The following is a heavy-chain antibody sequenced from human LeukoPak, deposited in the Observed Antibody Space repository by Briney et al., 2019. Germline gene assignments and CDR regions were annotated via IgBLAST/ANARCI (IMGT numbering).Heavy chain of an antibody. Sequence: SVKVSCKASGGTFSSYAISWVRQAPGRGLEWMGGIIPIFGTANYAQKFQDRVTITADESTSTAYMELSSLRSEDTAVYYCARGLGQLASLFDYWGQGTLVTVSS. CDR3: ARGLGQLASLFDY. V-gene: IGHV1-69*13. CDR2: IIPIFGTA. J-gene: IGHJ4*02. CDR1: GGTFSSYA. D-gene: IGHD6-6*01.